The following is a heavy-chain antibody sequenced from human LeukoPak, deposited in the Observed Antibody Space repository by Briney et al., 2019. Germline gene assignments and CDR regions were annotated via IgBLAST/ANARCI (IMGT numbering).Heavy chain of an antibody. J-gene: IGHJ5*02. V-gene: IGHV1-8*01. Sequence: ASVKVSCKASGFKFTSYDINWVRQASGQGLEWMGWMNPNNGNTGYAQKFQGRVTMTRDTSTSTAYMELRDLRSEDTAVYYCVRDGEGVAISVNYWFDPWGQGTLVTASS. CDR1: GFKFTSYD. D-gene: IGHD3-10*01. CDR3: VRDGEGVAISVNYWFDP. CDR2: MNPNNGNT.